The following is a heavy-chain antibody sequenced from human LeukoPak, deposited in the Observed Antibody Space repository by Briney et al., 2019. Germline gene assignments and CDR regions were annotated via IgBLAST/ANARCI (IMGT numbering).Heavy chain of an antibody. CDR2: ISSSSSTI. J-gene: IGHJ6*03. Sequence: GGSLRLSCAASGFTFSSYSMNWVRQAPGKGLEWVSYISSSSSTIYYADSVKGRFTISRDNSKNTLYLQMNSLRAEDTAVYYCAKAGYYDFWSGYSPTFYYYYYYMDVWGKGTTVTVSS. D-gene: IGHD3-3*01. CDR3: AKAGYYDFWSGYSPTFYYYYYYMDV. V-gene: IGHV3-48*01. CDR1: GFTFSSYS.